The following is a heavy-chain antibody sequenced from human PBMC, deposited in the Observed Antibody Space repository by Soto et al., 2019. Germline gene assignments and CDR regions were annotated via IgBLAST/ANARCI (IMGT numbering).Heavy chain of an antibody. D-gene: IGHD3-3*01. J-gene: IGHJ4*02. V-gene: IGHV4-59*01. Sequence: PSETLSLTCTVSGCPISNYFWSWIRQPPGKGLEWVGFIYYNGSTQYNPSLKSRVTMSVDTSKNQFSLTLNSVTAADTAVYYCARETSWSGYFVYWGQGALVTVSS. CDR2: IYYNGST. CDR1: GCPISNYF. CDR3: ARETSWSGYFVY.